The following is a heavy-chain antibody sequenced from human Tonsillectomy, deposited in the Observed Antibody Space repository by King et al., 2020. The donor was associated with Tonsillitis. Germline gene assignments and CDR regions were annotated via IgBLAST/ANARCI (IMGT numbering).Heavy chain of an antibody. V-gene: IGHV3-21*01. Sequence: VQLVESGGGLVKPGGSLRLSCAASGFTFSSDSMNWVRQAPGKGLEWGSSISSSSSYIYNADSVKGRFTISRANAKNSLYLQMNSLRAEDTAVYYWARENPSPMTTADYWGQGTLVTVSS. CDR3: ARENPSPMTTADY. D-gene: IGHD4-17*01. J-gene: IGHJ4*02. CDR2: ISSSSSYI. CDR1: GFTFSSDS.